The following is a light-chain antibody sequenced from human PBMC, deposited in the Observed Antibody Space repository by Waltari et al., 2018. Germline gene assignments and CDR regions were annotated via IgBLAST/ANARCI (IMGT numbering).Light chain of an antibody. CDR1: SSHVGDSYY. CDR2: DVN. V-gene: IGLV2-11*01. Sequence: QSALTQPRSVSGSPGQSVPLSRSGTSSHVGDSYYVSWYQQTPGKAPKLMIYDVNKRPSGVPYRFSGSKSGNTASLTISGLQPEDEADYYCSSYAGSSTLVFGGGTKLTVL. J-gene: IGLJ3*02. CDR3: SSYAGSSTLV.